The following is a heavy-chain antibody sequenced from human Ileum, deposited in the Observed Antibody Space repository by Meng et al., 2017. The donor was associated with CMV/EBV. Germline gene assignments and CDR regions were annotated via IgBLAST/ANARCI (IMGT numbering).Heavy chain of an antibody. CDR3: ARAISGHYYVP. D-gene: IGHD3-22*01. Sequence: QVRLQKSGPGLWKPSQTLSITCTVSGGSISSGDYYWSWIREPPGRGLEWIGYINYRGTTYYNPSLKSRLTISVDTSNNQFSLILSSVTAADTALYYCARAISGHYYVPWGQGTLVTVSS. CDR2: INYRGTT. J-gene: IGHJ5*01. V-gene: IGHV4-30-4*08. CDR1: GGSISSGDYY.